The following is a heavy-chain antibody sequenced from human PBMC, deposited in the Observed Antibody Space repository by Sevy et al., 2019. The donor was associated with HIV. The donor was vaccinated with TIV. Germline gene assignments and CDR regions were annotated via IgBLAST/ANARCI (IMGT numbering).Heavy chain of an antibody. CDR1: GFTFDDYA. D-gene: IGHD5-12*01. J-gene: IGHJ4*02. V-gene: IGHV3-49*03. Sequence: GGSLRLSCTTSGFTFDDYAMSWFRQAPGKGLEWVAFITRNSYEAYGGATDYGASVKGRFIISRDASKSIAYLQMNSLKTEDTGVYYCTRGLATADTPEYYFDYWGQGTLVTVSS. CDR3: TRGLATADTPEYYFDY. CDR2: ITRNSYEAYGGAT.